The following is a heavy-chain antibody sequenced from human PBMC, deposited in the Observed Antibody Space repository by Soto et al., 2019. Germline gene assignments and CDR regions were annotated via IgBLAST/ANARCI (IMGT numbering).Heavy chain of an antibody. CDR1: GGSIFTSY. J-gene: IGHJ6*02. Sequence: SETLSLTCAVSGGSIFTSYWSWIRQPPGKGLEWIGYIYYGGSTKYSPSLRSRVTISLDTSRNQFSLKLTSVTAADTAVYYCARETDIVATIGYYYGMDVWGQGTTVTVSS. D-gene: IGHD5-12*01. CDR3: ARETDIVATIGYYYGMDV. V-gene: IGHV4-59*12. CDR2: IYYGGST.